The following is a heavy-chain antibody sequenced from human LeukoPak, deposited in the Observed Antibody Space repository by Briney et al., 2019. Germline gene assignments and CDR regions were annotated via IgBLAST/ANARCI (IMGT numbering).Heavy chain of an antibody. CDR3: AKEPGEGGSAFDY. Sequence: SGGSLRLSCAASGFTFSSYWMHWVRQAPGKGLEWVTFIQKDGGSKFYADSVKGRFTISRDNSKKTVYLQMSSLTIEDTAAYYCAKEPGEGGSAFDYWGQGTLVTVYS. CDR2: IQKDGGSK. D-gene: IGHD3-16*01. J-gene: IGHJ4*02. V-gene: IGHV3-30*02. CDR1: GFTFSSYW.